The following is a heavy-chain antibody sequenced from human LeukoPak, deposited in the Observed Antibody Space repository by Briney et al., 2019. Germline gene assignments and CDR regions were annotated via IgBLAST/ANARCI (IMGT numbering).Heavy chain of an antibody. J-gene: IGHJ3*02. CDR2: ISYDGSNK. CDR1: GFTFSSYA. D-gene: IGHD3-22*01. V-gene: IGHV3-30*04. CDR3: ARAGGSGYYDSSGYPTAFDAFDI. Sequence: GGSLRLSCAASGFTFSSYAMHWVRQAPGKGLEWVAVISYDGSNKYYADSVKGRFTISRDNSENTLYLQMNSLRAEDTAVYYCARAGGSGYYDSSGYPTAFDAFDIWGQGTMVTVSS.